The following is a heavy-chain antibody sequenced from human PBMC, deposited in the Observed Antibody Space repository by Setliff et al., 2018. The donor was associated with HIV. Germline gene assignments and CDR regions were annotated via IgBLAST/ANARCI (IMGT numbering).Heavy chain of an antibody. J-gene: IGHJ5*01. V-gene: IGHV3-7*03. CDR3: ARGLERTNALFGVLSIWLDS. CDR1: GFTFSTYW. CDR2: INEDGSKK. D-gene: IGHD2-8*01. Sequence: GGSLRLSCAASGFTFSTYWMSWVRQAPGKGLEWVATINEDGSKKYYGASVKGRFTVSRDNAKKSLYLQMNSLRAEDTAVYFCARGLERTNALFGVLSIWLDSWGQGTLVTVSS.